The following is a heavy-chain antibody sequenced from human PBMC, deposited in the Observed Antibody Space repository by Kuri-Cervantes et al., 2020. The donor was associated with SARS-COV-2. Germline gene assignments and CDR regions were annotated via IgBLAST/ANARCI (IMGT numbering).Heavy chain of an antibody. V-gene: IGHV1-69*06. CDR2: IIPIFDTA. Sequence: SVKVSCKSSGCTFSSYANSWVRQAPGQGLEWMGGIIPIFDTANYPQKFQGRVTITADKSTRTAYMELSSLRSEDTAVYYCTRARMVRGTQKGYYYYGMDVWGQGTTVTVSS. CDR3: TRARMVRGTQKGYYYYGMDV. CDR1: GCTFSSYA. J-gene: IGHJ6*02. D-gene: IGHD3-10*01.